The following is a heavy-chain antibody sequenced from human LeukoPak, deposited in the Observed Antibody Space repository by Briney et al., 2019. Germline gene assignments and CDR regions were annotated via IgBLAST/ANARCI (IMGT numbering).Heavy chain of an antibody. D-gene: IGHD5-18*01. Sequence: ASVKVSCKASGGTFSSYAISWVRQAPGRGLEWMGRIIPILGIANYAQKFQGRVTITADKSTSTAYMELSSLRSEDTAVYYCARDGENTAMDPGYFDYWGQGTLVTVSS. J-gene: IGHJ4*02. CDR3: ARDGENTAMDPGYFDY. CDR1: GGTFSSYA. CDR2: IIPILGIA. V-gene: IGHV1-69*04.